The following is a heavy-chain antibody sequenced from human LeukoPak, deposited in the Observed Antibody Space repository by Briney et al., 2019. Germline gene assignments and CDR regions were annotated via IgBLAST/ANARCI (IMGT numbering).Heavy chain of an antibody. CDR2: IYFSGST. CDR1: GDFISGYY. D-gene: IGHD6-19*01. V-gene: IGHV4-59*01. CDR3: ARCSRSGWYWDY. J-gene: IGHJ4*02. Sequence: SETLSLTYTVSGDFISGYYWSWIRQSPGKGLEWIGYIYFSGSTNYNPSLKRRVTLSVDTSKNQFSLKLTSVTAADTAMYYCARCSRSGWYWDYWGQGTLVTVSS.